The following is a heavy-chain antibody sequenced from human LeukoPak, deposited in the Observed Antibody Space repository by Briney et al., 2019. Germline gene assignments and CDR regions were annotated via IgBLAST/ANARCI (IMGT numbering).Heavy chain of an antibody. D-gene: IGHD2-15*01. CDR2: ISTYNGNT. CDR1: GYTFTSYS. J-gene: IGHJ4*02. CDR3: ATDPVGYCNANGCYSVDY. Sequence: GASVKVSCKASGYTFTSYSISWVRQAPGQGLEWMGWISTYNGNTNYAQKLQGRVTMTTDTSTSTAYMELRSLRSDDTAVYYCATDPVGYCNANGCYSVDYWGQGTLVTVSS. V-gene: IGHV1-18*01.